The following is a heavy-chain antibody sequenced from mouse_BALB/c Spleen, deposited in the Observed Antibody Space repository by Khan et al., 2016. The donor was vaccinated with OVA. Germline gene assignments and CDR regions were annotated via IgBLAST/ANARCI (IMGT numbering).Heavy chain of an antibody. D-gene: IGHD2-12*01. CDR2: IDPYNGGT. CDR3: ARGRYGGFAY. Sequence: VQLKQSGPELVKPGASVKVSCKASGYAFTSYIMYWVKQSHGQSLEWIGYIDPYNGGTSYNQTFKGKATLTVDKSSTTAYMHLNSLTSEDSAVYYCARGRYGGFAYWGQGTLVTVSA. CDR1: GYAFTSYI. J-gene: IGHJ3*01. V-gene: IGHV1S135*01.